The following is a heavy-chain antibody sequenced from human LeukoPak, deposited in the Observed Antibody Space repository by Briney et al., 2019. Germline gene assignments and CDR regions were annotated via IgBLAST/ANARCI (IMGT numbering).Heavy chain of an antibody. CDR2: MNPNSGNT. CDR3: ARGRNGWWSSSWYEVDYYYYYGMDV. J-gene: IGHJ6*02. CDR1: GYTFTSYD. D-gene: IGHD6-13*01. V-gene: IGHV1-8*01. Sequence: GASVKVSCKASGYTFTSYDINWVRQATGQGLEWMGWMNPNSGNTGYAQKFQGRVTMTRNTSISTAYMELSSLRSEDTAVYYCARGRNGWWSSSWYEVDYYYYYGMDVWGQGTTVTVSS.